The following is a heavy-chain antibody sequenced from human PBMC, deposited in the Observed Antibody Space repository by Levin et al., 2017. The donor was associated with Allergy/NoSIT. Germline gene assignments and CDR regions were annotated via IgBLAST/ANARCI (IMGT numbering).Heavy chain of an antibody. CDR2: IRTEAYGGTT. CDR1: GFTFGHYA. Sequence: GGSLRLSCTTSGFTFGHYAMSWFRQAPGKGLECVGFIRTEAYGGTTEYAASVKGRFTISRDDSKSIAYLQMDSLQTEDTALYYCSREGAAAGTRLYVDSWGRGPLVTVSS. D-gene: IGHD6-13*01. CDR3: SREGAAAGTRLYVDS. V-gene: IGHV3-49*03. J-gene: IGHJ4*02.